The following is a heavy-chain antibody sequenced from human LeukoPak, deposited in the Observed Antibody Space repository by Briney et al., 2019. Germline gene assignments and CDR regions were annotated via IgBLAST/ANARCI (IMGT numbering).Heavy chain of an antibody. J-gene: IGHJ4*02. CDR2: ISGDGVST. Sequence: GGSLRLSCVASGLPIGDFAMHWVRQAPGKGLEWVSLISGDGVSTFYADSVKGRFSISRDNSKNSLSLEMYSLRTEDTAMYYCARESGKFDYWGQGTLVAVSS. CDR1: GLPIGDFA. V-gene: IGHV3-43*02. CDR3: ARESGKFDY.